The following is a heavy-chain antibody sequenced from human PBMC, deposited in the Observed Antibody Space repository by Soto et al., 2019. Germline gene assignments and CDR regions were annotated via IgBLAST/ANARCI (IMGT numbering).Heavy chain of an antibody. J-gene: IGHJ3*01. CDR2: ISGSGGST. CDR1: GFTFSSYA. V-gene: IGHV3-23*01. CDR3: AKPQIPSFGPRNGDDAFDL. D-gene: IGHD3-3*01. Sequence: EVQLLESGGGLVQPGGSLRLSCAASGFTFSSYAMSWVRQAPGKGLEWVSAISGSGGSTYYADSVKGRFTISRDNSKNTLYLQMNSLRAEDTAVYYCAKPQIPSFGPRNGDDAFDLWGQGTMVTVSS.